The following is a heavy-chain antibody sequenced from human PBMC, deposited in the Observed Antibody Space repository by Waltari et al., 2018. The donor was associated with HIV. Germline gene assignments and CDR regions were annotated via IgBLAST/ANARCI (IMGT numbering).Heavy chain of an antibody. CDR1: GFTFSSYW. V-gene: IGHV3-7*01. CDR3: ARRGGRSSPLGY. D-gene: IGHD6-13*01. Sequence: EVQLVESGGGLVQPGGSLRLSCAASGFTFSSYWLSWVRQAPGKGLGWGANIKQNGREIYYVDSVKGRFTISRDNAKNSLYLQMNSLRAEDTAVYFCARRGGRSSPLGYWGQGTLVTVSS. J-gene: IGHJ4*02. CDR2: IKQNGREI.